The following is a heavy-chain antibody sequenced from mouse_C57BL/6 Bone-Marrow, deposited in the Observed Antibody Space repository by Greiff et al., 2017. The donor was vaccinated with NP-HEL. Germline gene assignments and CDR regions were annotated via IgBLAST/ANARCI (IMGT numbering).Heavy chain of an antibody. V-gene: IGHV5-6*01. Sequence: EVHLVESGGDLVKPGGSLKLSCAASGFTFSSYGMSWVRQTPDKRLEWVATISSGGSYTYYPDSVKGRFTISRDNAKNTLYLQMSSLKSEDTAMYYCARQDLAWFAYWGQGTLVTVSA. CDR1: GFTFSSYG. J-gene: IGHJ3*01. CDR3: ARQDLAWFAY. CDR2: ISSGGSYT.